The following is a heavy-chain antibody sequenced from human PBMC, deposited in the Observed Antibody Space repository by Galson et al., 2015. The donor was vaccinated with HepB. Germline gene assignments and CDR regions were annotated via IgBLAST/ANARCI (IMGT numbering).Heavy chain of an antibody. Sequence: SLRLSCAASNFIFSSAWMNWVRQAPGGGLEWVGRIKSKRDGGTTDYAAPVQGRFTIVRDDSQDTLHLQMNSLQVEDTGVYYCTTGHTSTTHDGYWGQGTLVTVSS. V-gene: IGHV3-15*07. D-gene: IGHD1-26*01. CDR1: NFIFSSAW. J-gene: IGHJ4*02. CDR2: IKSKRDGGTT. CDR3: TTGHTSTTHDGY.